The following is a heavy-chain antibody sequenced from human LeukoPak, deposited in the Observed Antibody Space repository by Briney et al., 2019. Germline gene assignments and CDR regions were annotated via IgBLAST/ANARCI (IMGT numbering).Heavy chain of an antibody. Sequence: RAGGFLRLSCAASGFTFSTYGIHWARQAPGKGLEWVAFIRYDGSKTHYADSVKGRFTISRDNSKNTLYLQMNSLRAEDTAVYYCAKDQWVAATEYYFDYWGQGTLVTVSS. CDR1: GFTFSTYG. J-gene: IGHJ4*02. V-gene: IGHV3-30*02. CDR3: AKDQWVAATEYYFDY. CDR2: IRYDGSKT. D-gene: IGHD2-15*01.